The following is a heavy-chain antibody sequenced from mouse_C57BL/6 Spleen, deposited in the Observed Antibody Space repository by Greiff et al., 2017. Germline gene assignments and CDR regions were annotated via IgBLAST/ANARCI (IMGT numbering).Heavy chain of an antibody. CDR3: ARYGSSHAMDY. CDR1: GFTFSDYG. J-gene: IGHJ4*01. D-gene: IGHD1-1*01. Sequence: EVKLMESGGGLVKPGGSLTLSCAASGFTFSDYGMHWVRQAPEKGLEWVAYISSGSSTIYYADTVKGRFTISRDNAKNTLFLQMTSLRSEDTAMYYCARYGSSHAMDYWGQGTSVTVSS. CDR2: ISSGSSTI. V-gene: IGHV5-17*01.